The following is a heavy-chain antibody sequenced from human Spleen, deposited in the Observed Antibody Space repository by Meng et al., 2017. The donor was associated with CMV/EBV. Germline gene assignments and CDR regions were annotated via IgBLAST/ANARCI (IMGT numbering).Heavy chain of an antibody. D-gene: IGHD5-12*01. CDR3: ARQRVVATFFDP. V-gene: IGHV1-2*06. CDR2: IDPKSGGT. J-gene: IGHJ5*02. Sequence: CKTSGYTFSGHYIHWVRQAPGQGLEWMGRIDPKSGGTKYAQKFQGRVTMTRDTSITTAYMEVNRLRSDDTAVYYCARQRVVATFFDPWGQGTLVTVSS. CDR1: GYTFSGHY.